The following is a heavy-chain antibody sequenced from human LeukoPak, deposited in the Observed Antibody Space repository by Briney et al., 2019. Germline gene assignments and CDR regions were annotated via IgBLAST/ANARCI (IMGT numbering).Heavy chain of an antibody. J-gene: IGHJ4*02. D-gene: IGHD2-2*01. CDR2: ISSSSSYI. Sequence: GGSLGLSCAASGFTFSSYSINWVRQAPGTGLEWVSSISSSSSYIYHAHSVKGRFTISRDKSTEKVYLQMNSLRVEDTAVYFCAKGDCSSTNCYPDYWGQGILVTVSS. CDR1: GFTFSSYS. V-gene: IGHV3-21*04. CDR3: AKGDCSSTNCYPDY.